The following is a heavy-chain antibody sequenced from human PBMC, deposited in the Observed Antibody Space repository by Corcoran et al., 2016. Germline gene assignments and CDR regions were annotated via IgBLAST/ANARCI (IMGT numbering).Heavy chain of an antibody. J-gene: IGHJ4*02. Sequence: EVRLVESGGVVVQPGGSLRLSCAVSGFSFDDYTMHWVRQAPGKGLEWVSLITWAGTATYYSDSVKGRFIISRDNSKSSLYLEMNSLTNEDTALYYCAKGKSSGNTASMDYWGQGTLVTVSS. V-gene: IGHV3-43*01. CDR1: GFSFDDYT. CDR2: ITWAGTAT. CDR3: AKGKSSGNTASMDY. D-gene: IGHD6-19*01.